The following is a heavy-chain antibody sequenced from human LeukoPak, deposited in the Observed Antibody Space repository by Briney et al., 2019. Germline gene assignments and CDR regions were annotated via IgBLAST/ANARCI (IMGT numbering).Heavy chain of an antibody. Sequence: GGSLRLSCAASGFTFSSYAMHWVRQAPGKGLEWVAVISYDGSNKYYADSVKGRFTISRDNSKNTLYLQMNSLRAEDTAVYYCASAITMIVGPFYYWGQGTLVTVSS. CDR2: ISYDGSNK. V-gene: IGHV3-30*04. CDR3: ASAITMIVGPFYY. D-gene: IGHD3-22*01. CDR1: GFTFSSYA. J-gene: IGHJ4*02.